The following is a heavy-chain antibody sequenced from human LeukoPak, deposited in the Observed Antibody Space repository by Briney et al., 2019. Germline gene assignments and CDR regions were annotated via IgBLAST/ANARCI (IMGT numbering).Heavy chain of an antibody. Sequence: SQTLPLTCAISGDSVSNNNAAWNCIRQSPSRGLECLGRTYYRSKWYNDYAASVKSRITINPDTSKNQFSLQLNSMTPEDTAVYYCARDPWGFSFEYWGQGTLVTVSS. CDR1: GDSVSNNNAA. J-gene: IGHJ4*02. V-gene: IGHV6-1*01. D-gene: IGHD7-27*01. CDR3: ARDPWGFSFEY. CDR2: TYYRSKWYN.